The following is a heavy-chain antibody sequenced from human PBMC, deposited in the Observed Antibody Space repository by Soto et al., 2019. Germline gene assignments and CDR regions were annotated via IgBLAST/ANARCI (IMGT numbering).Heavy chain of an antibody. CDR2: ISTSTTTI. CDR3: ARRDSGWAYTGAFDI. D-gene: IGHD6-19*01. Sequence: GGSLRLSCAASGFTFSSYSLTWVRQAPGKGLEWVSYISTSTTTIHYADSVKGRFTISRDNVKNSLYLQMNSLRAEDTAMYYCARRDSGWAYTGAFDIWGQGTMVTVSS. CDR1: GFTFSSYS. V-gene: IGHV3-48*01. J-gene: IGHJ3*02.